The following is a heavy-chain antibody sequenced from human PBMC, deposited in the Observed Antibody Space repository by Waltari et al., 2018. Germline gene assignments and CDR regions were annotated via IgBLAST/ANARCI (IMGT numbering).Heavy chain of an antibody. V-gene: IGHV1-46*01. CDR1: DNTFPSSY. CDR2: IYHSGGNT. Sequence: QVQLVQSGAEVKKPGASVKISCKTSDNTFPSSYIHWVRQAPGQGLEWMGIIYHSGGNTIYAQKFQGRVTMTRDTSTSTVDMELGSLRSEDTAVYYCARDTGALWMDVWGQGTTVTVAS. J-gene: IGHJ6*02. D-gene: IGHD2-21*01. CDR3: ARDTGALWMDV.